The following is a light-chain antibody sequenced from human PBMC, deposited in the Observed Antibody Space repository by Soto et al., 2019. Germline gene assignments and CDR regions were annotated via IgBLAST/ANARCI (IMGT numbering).Light chain of an antibody. Sequence: DIQMTQSPSSLSASLGDRVTITCRASQSISSYLDWYQQKPGKAPKLLIYAASSLQSGVPSRFSFSGSGTDFTLTISSLQPEDFEPYYCQQSYRTPYTFGQGTKLEIK. J-gene: IGKJ2*01. V-gene: IGKV1-39*01. CDR3: QQSYRTPYT. CDR2: AAS. CDR1: QSISSY.